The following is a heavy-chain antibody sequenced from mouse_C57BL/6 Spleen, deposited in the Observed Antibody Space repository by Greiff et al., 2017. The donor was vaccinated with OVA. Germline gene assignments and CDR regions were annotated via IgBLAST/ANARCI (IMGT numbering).Heavy chain of an antibody. Sequence: VQLQQSGPELVKPGASVKISCKASGYSFTSYYIHWVKQRPGQGLEWIGWIYPGSGNTKYNEKFKGKATLTADTSSSTAYMQLSSLTSEDSAVYYCAREDGSSPYFDYWGQGTTLTVSS. V-gene: IGHV1-66*01. J-gene: IGHJ2*01. CDR3: AREDGSSPYFDY. D-gene: IGHD1-1*01. CDR2: IYPGSGNT. CDR1: GYSFTSYY.